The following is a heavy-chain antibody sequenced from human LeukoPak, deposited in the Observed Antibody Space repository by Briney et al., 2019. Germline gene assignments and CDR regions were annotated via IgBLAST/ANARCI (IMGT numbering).Heavy chain of an antibody. CDR2: ISGSGSTI. D-gene: IGHD3-16*01. Sequence: GGSLRLSCAASGFSLSSYEMNWVRQAPGKGLEWISYISGSGSTIYYADSVKGRFTISRDNAKNSLYLQMNSLRPDDIATYYCAREDYSLGYYYYYMDVWGKGTTVTVSS. J-gene: IGHJ6*03. CDR1: GFSLSSYE. V-gene: IGHV3-48*03. CDR3: AREDYSLGYYYYYMDV.